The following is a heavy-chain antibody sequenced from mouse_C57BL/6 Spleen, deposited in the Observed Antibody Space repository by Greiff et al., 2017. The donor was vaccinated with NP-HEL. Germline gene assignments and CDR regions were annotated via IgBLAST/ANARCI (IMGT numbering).Heavy chain of an antibody. D-gene: IGHD3-2*02. Sequence: EVQLVESGGGLVKPGGSLKLSCAASGFTFSSYAMSWVRQTPEKRLEWVATISDGGSYTYYPDNVKGRFTISRDNAKNNLYLQMSHLKSEDTAMYYCARDGRAQATRYAMDYWGQGTSVTVSS. V-gene: IGHV5-4*01. CDR2: ISDGGSYT. CDR1: GFTFSSYA. J-gene: IGHJ4*01. CDR3: ARDGRAQATRYAMDY.